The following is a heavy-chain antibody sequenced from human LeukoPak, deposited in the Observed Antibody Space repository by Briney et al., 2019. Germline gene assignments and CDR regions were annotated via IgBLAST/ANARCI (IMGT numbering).Heavy chain of an antibody. CDR3: ARGYYYDTNGYDY. V-gene: IGHV1-18*01. J-gene: IGHJ4*02. CDR2: ISTYNGNT. CDR1: GYIFTSYG. Sequence: ASVKVSCKASGYIFTSYGISWVRQAPGQGLEWMGWISTYNGNTNYAQKFQGRVTMTTDTSTTTVYMELRSLRSDDTAVYYCARGYYYDTNGYDYWGQGTLVSVSS. D-gene: IGHD3-22*01.